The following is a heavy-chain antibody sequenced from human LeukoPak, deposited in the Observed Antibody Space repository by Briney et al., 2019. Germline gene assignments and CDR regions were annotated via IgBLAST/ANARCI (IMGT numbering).Heavy chain of an antibody. Sequence: SETPSLTCAVYGGSFSGYYWSWIRQPPRKGLEWIGEINHSGSTNYNPSLKSRATISVDTSKNQFSLKLSSVTAADTAVYYCARVENSGSSSGRAFDIWGQGTMVTVSS. D-gene: IGHD1-26*01. J-gene: IGHJ3*02. CDR3: ARVENSGSSSGRAFDI. CDR2: INHSGST. CDR1: GGSFSGYY. V-gene: IGHV4-34*01.